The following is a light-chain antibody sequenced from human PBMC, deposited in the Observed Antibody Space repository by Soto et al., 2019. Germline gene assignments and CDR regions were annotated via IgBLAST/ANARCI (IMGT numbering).Light chain of an antibody. CDR1: SSDVGTYNF. V-gene: IGLV2-11*01. CDR3: CSYAGRYTYV. J-gene: IGLJ1*01. Sequence: QSQVTRPRSVSGSPGQSVSISCTGTSSDVGTYNFVSWYQQHPGKAPKVMIYDVSKRPSGVPDRFSGSKSGNTASLTISGLQSEDEADYYCCSYAGRYTYVFGTGTKVTVL. CDR2: DVS.